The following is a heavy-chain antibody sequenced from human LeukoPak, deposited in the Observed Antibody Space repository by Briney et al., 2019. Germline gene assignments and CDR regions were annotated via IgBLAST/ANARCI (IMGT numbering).Heavy chain of an antibody. Sequence: GGSLSLSCAASGFTFSSYWMSWVRQAPGKGLEWVANIKQGGSEKYYVDSVKGRFTISRDNAKNSLYLQMNSLRAEDTAVYYCARDEAFDLRSFDWSPLGDAFDIWGQGTMVTVSS. V-gene: IGHV3-7*01. J-gene: IGHJ3*02. CDR2: IKQGGSEK. CDR3: ARDEAFDLRSFDWSPLGDAFDI. D-gene: IGHD3-9*01. CDR1: GFTFSSYW.